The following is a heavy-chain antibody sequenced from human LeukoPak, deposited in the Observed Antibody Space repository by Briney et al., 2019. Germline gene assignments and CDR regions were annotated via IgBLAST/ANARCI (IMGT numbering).Heavy chain of an antibody. D-gene: IGHD3-10*01. J-gene: IGHJ3*02. CDR1: GFTFSSYA. Sequence: GGSLRLSCAASGFTFSSYAMGWVRQAPGKGLEWVSAISGTGNRTYYADSVKGRFTISRDNAKNSLYLQMNSLTAEDTAIYYCAREGRYYGSGSHRDGFDIWGQGTMVTVSS. V-gene: IGHV3-23*01. CDR2: ISGTGNRT. CDR3: AREGRYYGSGSHRDGFDI.